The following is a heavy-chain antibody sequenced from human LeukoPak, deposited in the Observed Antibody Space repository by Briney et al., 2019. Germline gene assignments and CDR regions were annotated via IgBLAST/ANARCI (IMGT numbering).Heavy chain of an antibody. J-gene: IGHJ4*02. V-gene: IGHV4-30-2*02. CDR1: GGSISSGGYS. CDR2: IYHSGST. D-gene: IGHD3-22*01. Sequence: SETLSLTCAVSGGSISSGGYSWSWIRQPPGKGLEWIGYIYHSGSTYYSPSLKSRVTISVDTSRNQFSLKLSSVIAADTAVYYCVRDRELNYWGQGILVTVSS. CDR3: VRDRELNY.